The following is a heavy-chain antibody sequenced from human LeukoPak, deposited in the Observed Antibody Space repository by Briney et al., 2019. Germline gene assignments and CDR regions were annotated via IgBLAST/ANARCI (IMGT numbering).Heavy chain of an antibody. CDR2: IYSGGST. CDR3: ARIAVAGTSDY. J-gene: IGHJ4*02. V-gene: IGHV3-53*01. Sequence: GGSLRLSCVVSGFTVSSNYMTWVRQAPGKGLEWVSVIYSGGSTYYADSVKGRFTISRDNSKNTLYLQMNSLRAEDTAVYYCARIAVAGTSDYWGQGTLVTVSS. D-gene: IGHD6-19*01. CDR1: GFTVSSNY.